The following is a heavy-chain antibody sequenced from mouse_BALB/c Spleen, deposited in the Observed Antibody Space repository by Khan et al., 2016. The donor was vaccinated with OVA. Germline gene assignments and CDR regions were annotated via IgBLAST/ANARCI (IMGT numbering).Heavy chain of an antibody. CDR3: ARDSNFDY. J-gene: IGHJ2*01. CDR1: GFTFSRFG. CDR2: ISSGSSSI. V-gene: IGHV5-17*02. Sequence: EVKLVESGGGLVQPGGSRKLSCAASGFTFSRFGMHWVRQAPEKGLEWVAYISSGSSSIYYADTVQGRFTISRDNPKNTLFLHMTSLTSEDTAMYYCARDSNFDYWGQGTTLTVSS.